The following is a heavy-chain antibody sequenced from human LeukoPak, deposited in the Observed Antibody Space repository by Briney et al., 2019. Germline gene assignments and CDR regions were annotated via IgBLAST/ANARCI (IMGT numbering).Heavy chain of an antibody. CDR1: GFTFSNHG. CDR3: AKDDAWLRFGE. V-gene: IGHV3-23*01. Sequence: GGSLRLSCAASGFTFSNHGMNWVRQAPGKGLEWVSGISPSGDITYYADSVKGRFTSSRDNSKNTLYLEVISLTAKDTAVYYCAKDDAWLRFGEWSQGTLVTVSS. CDR2: ISPSGDIT. D-gene: IGHD3-10*01. J-gene: IGHJ4*02.